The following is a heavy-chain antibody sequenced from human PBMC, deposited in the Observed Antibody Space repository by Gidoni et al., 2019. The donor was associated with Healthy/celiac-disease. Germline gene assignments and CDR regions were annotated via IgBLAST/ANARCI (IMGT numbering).Heavy chain of an antibody. J-gene: IGHJ4*02. V-gene: IGHV3-43*01. D-gene: IGHD3-3*01. CDR3: ARNGIRFLEGPGTGFDY. CDR1: GFTFDDYT. Sequence: EVQLVASGGVVVQPGGSLRLSCAASGFTFDDYTMHWVRQAPGKGLEWVSLISWDGGSTYYADSVKGRFTISRDNSKNSLYLQMNSLRTEDTALYYCARNGIRFLEGPGTGFDYWGQGTLVTVSS. CDR2: ISWDGGST.